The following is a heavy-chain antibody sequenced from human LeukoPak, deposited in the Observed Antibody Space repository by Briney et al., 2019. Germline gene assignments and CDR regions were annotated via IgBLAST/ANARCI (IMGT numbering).Heavy chain of an antibody. V-gene: IGHV1-18*01. CDR1: GYTFTSYG. J-gene: IGHJ6*03. CDR2: ISAYNGNT. Sequence: ASVKVSCKASGYTFTSYGISWVRQAPGQGLEWMGWISAYNGNTSYAQKLQGRVTMTTDTSTSTAYMELRSLRSDDTAVYYCARVLDSYYYYYMDVWGKGTTVTVSS. CDR3: ARVLDSYYYYYMDV. D-gene: IGHD3-3*01.